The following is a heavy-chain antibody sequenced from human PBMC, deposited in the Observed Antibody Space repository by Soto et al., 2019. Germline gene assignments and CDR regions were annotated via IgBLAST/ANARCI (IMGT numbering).Heavy chain of an antibody. D-gene: IGHD2-2*01. V-gene: IGHV4-34*01. CDR1: GGSFSGYY. J-gene: IGHJ4*02. CDR3: ARALGYGSSTSCPSTGSPFDY. Sequence: QVQLQQWGAGLLKPSETLSLTCAVYGGSFSGYYCSWIRQPPGKGLEWIGEITHSGSTNYNPSLKSRVNISVDTSKSQFSLKLSSVTAADTAVYYCARALGYGSSTSCPSTGSPFDYWGQGTLVNLSS. CDR2: ITHSGST.